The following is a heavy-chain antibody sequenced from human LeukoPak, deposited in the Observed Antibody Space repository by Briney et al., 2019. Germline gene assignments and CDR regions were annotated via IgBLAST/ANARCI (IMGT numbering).Heavy chain of an antibody. CDR1: GYSISSGYY. J-gene: IGHJ6*03. D-gene: IGHD2-2*01. CDR3: ARRSVVPANYYYYYMDV. Sequence: PSVTLSLTCAVSGYSISSGYYWGWIRQPPGKGLEWIGSIYHSGSTYYNPSLKSRVTISVDTSKNQFSLKLSSVTAADTAVYYCARRSVVPANYYYYYMDVWGKGTTVTVSS. CDR2: IYHSGST. V-gene: IGHV4-38-2*01.